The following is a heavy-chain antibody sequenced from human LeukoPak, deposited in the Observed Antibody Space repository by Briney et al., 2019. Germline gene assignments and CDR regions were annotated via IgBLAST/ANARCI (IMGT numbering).Heavy chain of an antibody. V-gene: IGHV3-15*01. CDR3: TTGYGMVRGLGFDP. J-gene: IGHJ5*02. CDR2: IKTKERGGTT. CDR1: GFTFSSYG. D-gene: IGHD3-10*01. Sequence: GGSLRLSCAASGFTFSSYGMHWVRQAPGKGLEWVGHIKTKERGGTTDYAAPVKGRFTISRDDSKNTLYLQMNSLKIEDTAVYYCTTGYGMVRGLGFDPWGQGTLVTVSS.